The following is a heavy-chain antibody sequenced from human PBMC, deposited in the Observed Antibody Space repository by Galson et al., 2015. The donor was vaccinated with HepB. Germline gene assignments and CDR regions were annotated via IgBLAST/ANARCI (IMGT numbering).Heavy chain of an antibody. CDR1: GFTFSSYS. CDR3: ARDRQEWLTPDY. J-gene: IGHJ4*02. Sequence: PLRLSCAASGFTFSSYSMNWVRQAPGKGLEWVSSISSSSSYIYYADSVKGRFTISRDNAKNSLYLQMNSLRAEDTAVYYCARDRQEWLTPDYWGQGTLVTVSS. D-gene: IGHD6-19*01. CDR2: ISSSSSYI. V-gene: IGHV3-21*01.